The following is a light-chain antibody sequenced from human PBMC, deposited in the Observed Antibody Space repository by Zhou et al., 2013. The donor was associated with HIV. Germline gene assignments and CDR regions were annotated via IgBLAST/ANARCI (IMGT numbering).Light chain of an antibody. CDR1: QSLVHSDGSTY. V-gene: IGKV2-30*02. J-gene: IGKJ2*01. CDR3: MQGTHWPPST. Sequence: DVVMTQSPLSLTVTLGQPASISCRSSQSLVHSDGSTYLNWFQQRPGQSPRRLIYKVSNRDSGVPDRFSGSGSGTDFTLKISRVEAEDVGVYNCMQGTHWPPSTFGQGTKLEIK. CDR2: KVS.